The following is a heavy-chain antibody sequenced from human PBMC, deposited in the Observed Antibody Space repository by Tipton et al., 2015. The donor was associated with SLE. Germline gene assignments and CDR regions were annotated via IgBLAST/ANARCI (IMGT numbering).Heavy chain of an antibody. D-gene: IGHD1-1*01. J-gene: IGHJ2*01. CDR1: GFTFSSYG. CDR2: ISYDGSNK. Sequence: RSLRLSCAASGFTFSSYGMHWVRQAPGKGLEWVAVISYDGSNKYYADSVKGRFTISRDNSKNTLYLQMNSLRAEDTAVYYCAKDRDTGGTDWYFDLWGRGTLVTASS. V-gene: IGHV3-30*18. CDR3: AKDRDTGGTDWYFDL.